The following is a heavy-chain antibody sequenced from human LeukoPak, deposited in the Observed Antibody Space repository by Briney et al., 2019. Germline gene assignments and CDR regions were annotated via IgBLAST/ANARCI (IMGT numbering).Heavy chain of an antibody. CDR2: INSDGGST. CDR1: GFTFRNYW. J-gene: IGHJ6*03. CDR3: ARMWAGRDYYYYMDV. Sequence: PGGSLRLSCAASGFTFRNYWMHWVRQAPGKGLVWVSRINSDGGSTSYADSVKGRFTISRDNAKNTLYLQMNSLRAEDTAMYYCARMWAGRDYYYYMDVWGKGTTVTVSS. D-gene: IGHD1-26*01. V-gene: IGHV3-74*01.